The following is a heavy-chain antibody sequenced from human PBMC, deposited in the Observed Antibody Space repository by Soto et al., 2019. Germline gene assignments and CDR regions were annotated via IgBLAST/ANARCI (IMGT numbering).Heavy chain of an antibody. CDR3: ASGDIVLMVYAFDAFDI. V-gene: IGHV4-39*01. Sequence: QLQLQESGPGLVKPSETLSLTCTVSGGSISSSSYYWGWIRQPPGKGLEWIGSIYYSGSTYYNPSLKSRVTISVDTSKNQFSLKLSSVTAADTAVYYCASGDIVLMVYAFDAFDIWGQGTMVTVSS. D-gene: IGHD2-8*01. J-gene: IGHJ3*02. CDR2: IYYSGST. CDR1: GGSISSSSYY.